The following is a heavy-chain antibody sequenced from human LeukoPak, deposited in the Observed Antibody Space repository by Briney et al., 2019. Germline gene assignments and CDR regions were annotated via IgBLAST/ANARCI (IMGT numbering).Heavy chain of an antibody. Sequence: GGSLRLSCAASGFTFSDYYMSWIRQAPGKGLEWVSYISSSGSTIYYADSVKGRFTISRDNAKNSLYLQMNSLRAEDTAAYYCTRDDCSGGSCYSHYYYYGMDVWGQGTTVTVSS. CDR3: TRDDCSGGSCYSHYYYYGMDV. V-gene: IGHV3-11*01. CDR1: GFTFSDYY. J-gene: IGHJ6*02. D-gene: IGHD2-15*01. CDR2: ISSSGSTI.